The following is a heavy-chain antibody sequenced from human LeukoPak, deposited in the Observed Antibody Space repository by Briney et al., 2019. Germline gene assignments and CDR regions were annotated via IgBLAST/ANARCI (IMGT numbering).Heavy chain of an antibody. V-gene: IGHV3-7*01. D-gene: IGHD2-15*01. J-gene: IGHJ6*03. Sequence: GGSLRLSCAASGFTFSSYWMSWVRQAPGKGLEWVANIKQDGSEKYYVDSVKGRFTISRDNAKNSLYLQVNSLRAEDTAVYYCARDGPGFCSGGRCYYYYMDVWGKGTPVTVSS. CDR1: GFTFSSYW. CDR3: ARDGPGFCSGGRCYYYYMDV. CDR2: IKQDGSEK.